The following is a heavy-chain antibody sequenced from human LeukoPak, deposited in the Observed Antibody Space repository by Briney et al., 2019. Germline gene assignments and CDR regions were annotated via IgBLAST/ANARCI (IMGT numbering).Heavy chain of an antibody. CDR1: GFTFSESW. CDR2: INQDGTVT. Sequence: PGGSLRLSCAASGFTFSESWMDWVRQAPGKGLEWVANINQDGTVTYYVDSAKGRFTISRDNAKNSLYLQMDSLRVEDTAMSYCTKALDLWGQGSLVTVSS. CDR3: TKALDL. V-gene: IGHV3-7*01. J-gene: IGHJ5*02.